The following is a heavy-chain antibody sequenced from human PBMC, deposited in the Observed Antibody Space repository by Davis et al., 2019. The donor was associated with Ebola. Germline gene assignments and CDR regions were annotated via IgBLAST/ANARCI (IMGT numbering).Heavy chain of an antibody. Sequence: MPSETLSLTCTVSGGSISSYYWSWIRQPPGKGLEWIGYIYYSGSTNYNPSLKSRVTISVDTSKNLFSLKLNSVTAADTAVYYCARVVVLVIAPNWFDPWGQGTLVTVSS. V-gene: IGHV4-59*01. CDR3: ARVVVLVIAPNWFDP. CDR2: IYYSGST. D-gene: IGHD3/OR15-3a*01. CDR1: GGSISSYY. J-gene: IGHJ5*02.